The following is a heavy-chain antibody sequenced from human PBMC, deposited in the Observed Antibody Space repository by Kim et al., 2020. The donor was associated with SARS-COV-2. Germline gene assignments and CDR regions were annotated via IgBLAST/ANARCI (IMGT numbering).Heavy chain of an antibody. V-gene: IGHV3-48*03. J-gene: IGHJ3*02. D-gene: IGHD1-26*01. CDR1: GFTFSSYE. CDR3: ARGSYSPHDAFDI. CDR2: ISSSGSTI. Sequence: GGSLRLSCAASGFTFSSYEMNWVRQAPGKGLEWVSYISSSGSTIYYADSVKGRFTISRDNAKNSLYLQMNSLRAEDTAVYYCARGSYSPHDAFDIWGQGTMVTVSS.